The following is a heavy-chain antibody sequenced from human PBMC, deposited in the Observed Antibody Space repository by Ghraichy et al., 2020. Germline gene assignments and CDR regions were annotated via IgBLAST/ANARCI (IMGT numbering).Heavy chain of an antibody. J-gene: IGHJ3*01. Sequence: GGSLRLSCAASGFMFSSYWVTWVRQAPGKGLEWVANVKPDGGEKNYVGSVKGRFTISRDNAKKSLYLQMNSLRAEDTAVYYCAKCRGTTWNDALVVWGQGTMVTVSS. CDR3: AKCRGTTWNDALVV. CDR1: GFMFSSYW. V-gene: IGHV3-7*01. CDR2: VKPDGGEK. D-gene: IGHD1-1*01.